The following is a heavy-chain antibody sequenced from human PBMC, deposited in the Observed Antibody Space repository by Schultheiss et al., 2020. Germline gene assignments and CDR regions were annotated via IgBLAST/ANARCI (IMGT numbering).Heavy chain of an antibody. CDR3: ASPAADI. Sequence: SETLSLTCTVSRDSISSSSVHWGWIRQSPGKGLEWIGEIHHSGSTHYNPSLKSRVTISVDTSKIQFSLQLSSVTAADTAVYYCASPAADIWGQGTMVTVSS. J-gene: IGHJ3*02. CDR2: IHHSGST. CDR1: RDSISSSSVH. V-gene: IGHV4-39*07.